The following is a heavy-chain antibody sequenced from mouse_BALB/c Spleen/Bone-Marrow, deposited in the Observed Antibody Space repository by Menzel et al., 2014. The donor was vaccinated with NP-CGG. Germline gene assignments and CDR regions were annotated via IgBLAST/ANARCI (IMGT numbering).Heavy chain of an antibody. V-gene: IGHV5-17*02. CDR1: GLTFSSFG. Sequence: EVQRVESGGGLVQPGGSRKLSCAASGLTFSSFGMHWVRQAPEKGLEWVAYISSGSSTIYYADTVKGRFTISRDNPKNTLFLQMTSLRSEDTAMYYCARSLYYRYDFFDYWGQGTTLTVSS. CDR3: ARSLYYRYDFFDY. D-gene: IGHD2-14*01. CDR2: ISSGSSTI. J-gene: IGHJ2*01.